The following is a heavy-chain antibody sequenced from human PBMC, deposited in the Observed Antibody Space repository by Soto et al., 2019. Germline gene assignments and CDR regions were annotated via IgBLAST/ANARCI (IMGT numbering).Heavy chain of an antibody. D-gene: IGHD3-10*01. CDR3: ARQYYYGSGSYWFDP. V-gene: IGHV4-59*01. Sequence: QVQLQESGPGLVKPSETLSLTCTVSGGSISSYYWSWIRQPPGKGLEWIGYIYYSGSTNYNPSLKSRVTISVDTSKNQFSLKLSSVTAADTAVYYCARQYYYGSGSYWFDPWGQGTLVTVSS. CDR2: IYYSGST. CDR1: GGSISSYY. J-gene: IGHJ5*02.